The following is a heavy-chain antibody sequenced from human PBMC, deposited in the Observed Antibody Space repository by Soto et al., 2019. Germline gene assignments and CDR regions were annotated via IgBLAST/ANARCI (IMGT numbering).Heavy chain of an antibody. Sequence: GGSLRLSCAASGFTFSSYAMSWVRQAPGKGLEWVSAISGSGGSTYYADSVKGRFTISRDNSKNTLYLQMNSLRAKDTAVYYCAKVKSSSGSQAGLFDYWGQGTLVTVSS. CDR2: ISGSGGST. V-gene: IGHV3-23*01. CDR3: AKVKSSSGSQAGLFDY. J-gene: IGHJ4*02. CDR1: GFTFSSYA. D-gene: IGHD3-10*01.